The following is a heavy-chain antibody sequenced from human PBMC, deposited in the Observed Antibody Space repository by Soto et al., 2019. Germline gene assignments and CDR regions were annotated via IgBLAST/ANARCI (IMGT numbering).Heavy chain of an antibody. CDR3: ARGYSSRWYYFDY. D-gene: IGHD6-13*01. CDR1: GVSINNNNW. CDR2: IYADGSA. V-gene: IGHV4-4*02. Sequence: QVVLQESGPGLVKPSGTLSLTCAVPGVSINNNNWWNWVRQPPGKGLEWIREIYADGSAHYTPSLRSRVTMSVDKSSNQFFLRLNSLTDADTAVYYCARGYSSRWYYFDYWGQGIVVTVSS. J-gene: IGHJ4*02.